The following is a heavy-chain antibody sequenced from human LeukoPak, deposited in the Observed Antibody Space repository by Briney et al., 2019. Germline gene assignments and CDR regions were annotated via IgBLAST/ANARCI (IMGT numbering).Heavy chain of an antibody. D-gene: IGHD1-26*01. CDR2: ISAYNGNT. V-gene: IGHV1-18*01. CDR1: GYTFTSYG. CDR3: ARGPSRSGSYTGYFDY. Sequence: ASVKVSCKASGYTFTSYGISWVRQAPGQGLEWMGWISAYNGNTNYAQKLQGRVTMTTDTSTSTAYMELRSLRSDDTAVYYCARGPSRSGSYTGYFDYWGQGALVTVCS. J-gene: IGHJ4*02.